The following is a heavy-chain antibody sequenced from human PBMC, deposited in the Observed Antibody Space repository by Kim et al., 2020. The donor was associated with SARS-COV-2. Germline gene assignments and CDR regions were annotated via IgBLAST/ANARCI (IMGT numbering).Heavy chain of an antibody. CDR3: ARLSWFGESIDY. D-gene: IGHD3-10*01. J-gene: IGHJ4*02. V-gene: IGHV4-39*01. Sequence: HHPPLKSRVTISVDTSKNQFSLKLSSVTAADTAVYYCARLSWFGESIDYWGQGTLVTVSS.